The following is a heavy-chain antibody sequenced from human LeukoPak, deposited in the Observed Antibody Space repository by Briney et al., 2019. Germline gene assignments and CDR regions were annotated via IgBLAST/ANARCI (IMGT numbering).Heavy chain of an antibody. Sequence: NPGGPLRLSAVAFGFTHRNAMMNRVRHGPGKGMEWVGRMKSKTDGGTTNYAAPVKGRFTISRDDSKNTLYLQMNSLKTEVTAVYYCTTVLLWFGELVDYWGQGTLVTVSS. CDR3: TTVLLWFGELVDY. D-gene: IGHD3-10*01. J-gene: IGHJ4*02. CDR1: GFTHRNAM. CDR2: MKSKTDGGTT. V-gene: IGHV3-15*07.